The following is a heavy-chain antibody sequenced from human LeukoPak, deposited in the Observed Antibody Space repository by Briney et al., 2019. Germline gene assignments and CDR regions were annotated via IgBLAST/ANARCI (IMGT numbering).Heavy chain of an antibody. J-gene: IGHJ4*02. Sequence: GGSLRLSCAASGFTFSSYGMHWVRQAPGKGLEWVAVISYDGSNKYYADSVKGRFTISRDNSKNTLYLQMNSLRAEDTAVYYCAKAPEKVESYSLGFDYWGQGTLVTVSS. CDR3: AKAPEKVESYSLGFDY. D-gene: IGHD1-26*01. CDR1: GFTFSSYG. V-gene: IGHV3-30*18. CDR2: ISYDGSNK.